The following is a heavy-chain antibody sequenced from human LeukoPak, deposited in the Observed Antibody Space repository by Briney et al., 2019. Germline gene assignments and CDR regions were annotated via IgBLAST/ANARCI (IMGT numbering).Heavy chain of an antibody. V-gene: IGHV1-2*06. CDR3: ARDYCSSTSCLFVY. CDR1: GYTFTGYH. D-gene: IGHD2-2*01. CDR2: INPNSGDT. J-gene: IGHJ4*02. Sequence: ASVKVSCKASGYTFTGYHMHWVRQAPGQGLEWMGRINPNSGDTNYAQKFQGRVTMTRDTSISTAYMELSRLRSDDTAVFYCARDYCSSTSCLFVYWGQGTLVTVSS.